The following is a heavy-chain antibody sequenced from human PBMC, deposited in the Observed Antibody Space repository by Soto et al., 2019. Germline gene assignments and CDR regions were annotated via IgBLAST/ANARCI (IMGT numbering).Heavy chain of an antibody. Sequence: EVQLVESGGGLIQPGGSLRLSCAASGFTVSSNYMSWVRQAPGKGLEWVSAISGSGGSTYYADSVKGRFTISRDNSKNTLYLQMNSLRAQDTAVYYCAKDHTIFGVVHPFDYWGQGTLVTVSS. V-gene: IGHV3-23*04. CDR2: ISGSGGST. CDR1: GFTVSSNY. J-gene: IGHJ4*02. CDR3: AKDHTIFGVVHPFDY. D-gene: IGHD3-3*01.